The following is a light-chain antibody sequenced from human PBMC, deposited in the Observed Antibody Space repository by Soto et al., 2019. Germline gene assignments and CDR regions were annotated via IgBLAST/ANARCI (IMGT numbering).Light chain of an antibody. CDR1: QSVSTT. CDR3: QQRHNWPIT. Sequence: EIVMTQSPATLSVSPGQRASLSCRASQSVSTTVAWYHQKPGQAPRLLVYGASTRATGIPARFSGSGSGTDFTLTISGLEPADLGVYYCQQRHNWPITFGQGTRLEIK. V-gene: IGKV3-15*01. CDR2: GAS. J-gene: IGKJ5*01.